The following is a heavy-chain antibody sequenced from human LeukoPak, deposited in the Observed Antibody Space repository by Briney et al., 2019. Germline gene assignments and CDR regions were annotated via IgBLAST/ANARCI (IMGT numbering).Heavy chain of an antibody. D-gene: IGHD4-17*01. J-gene: IGHJ4*02. CDR1: GFTFSSYA. CDR2: ISYDGSNK. Sequence: GGSLRLSCASSGFTFSSYAMSWVRQAPGKGLEWVAVISYDGSNKYYADSVKGRFTISRDNSKNTLYLQMNSLRAEDTAVYYCAKLRGDSTNYFDYWGQGTLVTVSS. V-gene: IGHV3-30*18. CDR3: AKLRGDSTNYFDY.